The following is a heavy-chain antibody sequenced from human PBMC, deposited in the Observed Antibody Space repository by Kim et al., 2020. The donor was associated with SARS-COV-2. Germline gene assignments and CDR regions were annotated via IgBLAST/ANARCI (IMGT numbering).Heavy chain of an antibody. Sequence: SDTLSLICTVSCGSFSSYRWIWLRQYQGQGQDVNGRTHNRGNTNAVPTLTSRHTISVDASQHQMSLKLSSVTAADTAMYYCARQVAGTDRRFDYWGQGILVTVSS. J-gene: IGHJ4*02. D-gene: IGHD6-19*01. V-gene: IGHV4-59*08. CDR3: ARQVAGTDRRFDY. CDR2: THNRGNT. CDR1: CGSFSSYR.